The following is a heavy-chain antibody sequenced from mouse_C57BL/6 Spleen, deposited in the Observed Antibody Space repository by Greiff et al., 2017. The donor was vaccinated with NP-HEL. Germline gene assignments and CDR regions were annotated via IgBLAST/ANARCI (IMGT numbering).Heavy chain of an antibody. CDR3: APLITTVVAEGYFDV. Sequence: VQLQQPGAELVRPGSSVKLSCKASGYTFTSYWMHWVKQRPIQGLEWIGNIDPSDSDTHYNQKFKDKATLTVDKSSSTAYMQLSSLTSEDSAVYYCAPLITTVVAEGYFDVWGTGTTVTVSS. CDR1: GYTFTSYW. CDR2: IDPSDSDT. V-gene: IGHV1-52*01. D-gene: IGHD1-1*01. J-gene: IGHJ1*03.